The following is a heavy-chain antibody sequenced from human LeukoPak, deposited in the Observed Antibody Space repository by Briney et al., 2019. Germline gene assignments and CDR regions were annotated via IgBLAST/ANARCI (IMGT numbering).Heavy chain of an antibody. CDR2: IDNSGST. V-gene: IGHV4-39*01. J-gene: IGHJ5*02. CDR3: ARPPGIAAAWLDP. Sequence: SETLSLTCTVSGGSISTISYYWGWIRQPPGKGLEWIGSIDNSGSTYYNPSLKSRVTISVDTSKDQFSLKLTSVTAADTAVYYCARPPGIAAAWLDPWGQGTLVTVSS. CDR1: GGSISTISYY. D-gene: IGHD6-13*01.